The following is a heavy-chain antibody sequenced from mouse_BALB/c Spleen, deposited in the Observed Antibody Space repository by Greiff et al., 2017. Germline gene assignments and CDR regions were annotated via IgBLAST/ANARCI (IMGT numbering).Heavy chain of an antibody. CDR3: GRRERAYAMDY. CDR2: ISSGGGST. Sequence: EVKLMESGGGLVKPGGSLKLSCTASGFAFSSYYMSWVRQTPEKRLEWVAYISSGGGSTYYPDTVKGRFTISRDNAKNTLYLHMSSLKSEDTAMYYWGRRERAYAMDYWGQGTSVTVSS. V-gene: IGHV5-12-1*01. CDR1: GFAFSSYY. J-gene: IGHJ4*01. D-gene: IGHD3-3*01.